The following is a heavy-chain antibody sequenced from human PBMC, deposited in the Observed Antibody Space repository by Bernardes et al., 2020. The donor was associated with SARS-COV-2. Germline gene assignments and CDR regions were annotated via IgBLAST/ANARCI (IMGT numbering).Heavy chain of an antibody. CDR1: GFTFSSYA. V-gene: IGHV3-23*01. CDR2: IRGNGDTT. CDR3: AKEWDTVPGHAFDI. D-gene: IGHD2-8*01. Sequence: GGSLRLSCAASGFTFSSYAMSWVRQAPGKGLEWVSAIRGNGDTTYYADSVKGRFTISRDNSENTLYLQMNSLRVEDTAVYYCAKEWDTVPGHAFDIWGHGTLVTVSS. J-gene: IGHJ3*02.